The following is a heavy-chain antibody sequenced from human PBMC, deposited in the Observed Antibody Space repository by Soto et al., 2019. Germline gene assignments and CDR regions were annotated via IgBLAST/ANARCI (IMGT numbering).Heavy chain of an antibody. J-gene: IGHJ6*02. D-gene: IGHD6-13*01. Sequence: QVQLVESGGGVVQPGRSLRLSCAASGFTFSSYGMHWVRQAPGKGLEWVAVIWYDGSNKYYADSVKGRFTISRDNSKNTLYLQMNSMRAEDTAVYYCASDLIAEAGTHGMDVWGQGTTVTVAS. CDR3: ASDLIAEAGTHGMDV. V-gene: IGHV3-33*01. CDR1: GFTFSSYG. CDR2: IWYDGSNK.